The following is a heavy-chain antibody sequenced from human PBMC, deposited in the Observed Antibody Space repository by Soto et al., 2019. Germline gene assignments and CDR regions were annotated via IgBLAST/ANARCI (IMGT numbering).Heavy chain of an antibody. CDR1: GGSISSSSYY. V-gene: IGHV4-39*01. CDR2: IYYSGST. D-gene: IGHD4-17*01. CDR3: ARHDYGDAYYFDY. Sequence: SETLSLTCTVSGGSISSSSYYWGWIRQPPGKRLEWIGSIYYSGSTYYNTSLKSRVTKSVDMSKNQTSLKLSTVTSADTAVYYCARHDYGDAYYFDYWGQGTLVAVSS. J-gene: IGHJ4*02.